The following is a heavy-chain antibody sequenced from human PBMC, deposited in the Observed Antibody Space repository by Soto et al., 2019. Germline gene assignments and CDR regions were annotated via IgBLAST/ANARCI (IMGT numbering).Heavy chain of an antibody. CDR2: IYYSGST. J-gene: IGHJ5*02. CDR1: GDSISSSNYY. V-gene: IGHV4-39*01. Sequence: QPQLQESGPGQVKPSETLSLTCTVSGDSISSSNYYWVWIRLPPGKGLEWIGSIYYSGSTYYNPSLNSRVTISVDTSKNQFSLKLSSVTAADTAVYYCARHTYSWAGNWFDPWAQGNLVTVSS. D-gene: IGHD4-4*01. CDR3: ARHTYSWAGNWFDP.